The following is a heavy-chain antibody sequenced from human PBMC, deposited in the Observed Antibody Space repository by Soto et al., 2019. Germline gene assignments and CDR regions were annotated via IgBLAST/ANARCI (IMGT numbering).Heavy chain of an antibody. CDR1: GGSISSGGYY. V-gene: IGHV4-31*03. J-gene: IGHJ4*02. Sequence: QVQLQESGPGLVKPSQTLSLTCTVSGGSISSGGYYWSWIRQHPGKGLEWIGYIYYSGSTYYNPSLQSRVTISVDTSKNQFSLKLSSVTAADTAVYYCARRFGELLSPQYYFDYWGQGTLVTVSS. CDR3: ARRFGELLSPQYYFDY. CDR2: IYYSGST. D-gene: IGHD3-10*01.